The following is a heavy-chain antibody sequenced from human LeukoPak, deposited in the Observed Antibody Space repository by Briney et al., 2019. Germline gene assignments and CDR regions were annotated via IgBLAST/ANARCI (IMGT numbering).Heavy chain of an antibody. CDR2: IYYSGST. CDR1: GGSISNGDYY. Sequence: TSETLSLTCTVSGGSISNGDYYWSWIRQPPGKGLEWIGYIYYSGSTYYNPSLKSRVTISVDTSKNQFSLKLSSVTAADTAVYYCARGYYDILRATPKIILSWFDPWGQGTLVTVSS. CDR3: ARGYYDILRATPKIILSWFDP. J-gene: IGHJ5*02. D-gene: IGHD3-9*01. V-gene: IGHV4-30-4*02.